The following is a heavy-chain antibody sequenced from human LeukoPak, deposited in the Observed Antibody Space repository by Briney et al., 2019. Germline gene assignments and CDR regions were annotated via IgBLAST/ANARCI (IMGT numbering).Heavy chain of an antibody. D-gene: IGHD3-10*01. CDR2: ISSSSSYI. J-gene: IGHJ6*04. V-gene: IGHV3-21*04. CDR1: GFTFSSYG. Sequence: GGSLRLSCAASGFTFSSYGMSWVRQAPGKGLEWVSSISSSSSYIYYADSVKGRFTISIDNAKNSLYLQMNSLRAEDTAVHYCARPHGSGSYYGEDVWGKGTTVTISS. CDR3: ARPHGSGSYYGEDV.